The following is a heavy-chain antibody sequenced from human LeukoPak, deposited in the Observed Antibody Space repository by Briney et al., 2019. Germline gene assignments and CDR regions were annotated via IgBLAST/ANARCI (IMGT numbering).Heavy chain of an antibody. J-gene: IGHJ4*02. Sequence: GGSLRLSCAASGFTFSNYSMTWVRQAPGKGLEWVSSISGSDTSTYYADSVKGRFTISRDNSKNTLELQMDSLRAEDTAVYYCTKARSAGSSSCYNYWGQGILVTVSS. CDR1: GFTFSNYS. CDR3: TKARSAGSSSCYNY. D-gene: IGHD2-2*02. CDR2: ISGSDTST. V-gene: IGHV3-23*01.